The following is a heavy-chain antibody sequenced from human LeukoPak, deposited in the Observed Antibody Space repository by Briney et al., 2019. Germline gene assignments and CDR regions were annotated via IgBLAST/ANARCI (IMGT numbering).Heavy chain of an antibody. CDR3: ARLILSGSTYYFDY. CDR2: IYYSGST. V-gene: IGHV4-59*01. CDR1: GGSISSYY. J-gene: IGHJ4*02. Sequence: PSETLSLTCTVSGGSISSYYWSWTRQPPGKGLEWIGYIYYSGSTNYNPSLKSRVTISVDTSKNQFSLKLSSVTAADTAVYYSARLILSGSTYYFDYWGQGTLVTVSS. D-gene: IGHD3-9*01.